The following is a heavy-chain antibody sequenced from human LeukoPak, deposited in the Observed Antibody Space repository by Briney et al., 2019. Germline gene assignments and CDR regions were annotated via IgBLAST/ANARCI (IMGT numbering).Heavy chain of an antibody. CDR1: GFTFSSYW. Sequence: GGSLRLSCAASGFTFSSYWMHWVRQTPGKGLVWVSRINTDGSSTTYADSVKGRFTISRDNAKNTLFLQMNSLRAEDTALYYCAKSACSSTSCYVDYWGQGTLVTVSS. D-gene: IGHD2-2*01. CDR3: AKSACSSTSCYVDY. V-gene: IGHV3-74*01. CDR2: INTDGSST. J-gene: IGHJ4*02.